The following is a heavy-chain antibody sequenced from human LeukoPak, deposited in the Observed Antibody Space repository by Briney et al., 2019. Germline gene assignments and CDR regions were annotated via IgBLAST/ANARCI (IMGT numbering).Heavy chain of an antibody. CDR2: ISSSSSTI. D-gene: IGHD3-16*01. Sequence: GGSLRLSCAASGFTFSSYGMHWVRQAPGKGLEWVSYISSSSSTIYYADSVKGRFTISRDNAKNSLYLQMNSLRAEDTAVYYCARDGASDAFDIWGQGTMVTVSS. CDR1: GFTFSSYG. J-gene: IGHJ3*02. CDR3: ARDGASDAFDI. V-gene: IGHV3-48*01.